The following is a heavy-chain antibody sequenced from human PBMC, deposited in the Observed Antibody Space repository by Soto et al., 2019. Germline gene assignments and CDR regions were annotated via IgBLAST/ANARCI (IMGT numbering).Heavy chain of an antibody. Sequence: ASVKVSCKASGYTFTSYDMHWVRQAPGQRLEWMGWINAGNGNTKYSQKFQGRVTMTRDTSTSTVYMELSSLRSEDTAVYYCARGMTTVTSDAFDIWGQGTMVTVSS. D-gene: IGHD4-4*01. V-gene: IGHV1-3*01. CDR2: INAGNGNT. J-gene: IGHJ3*02. CDR1: GYTFTSYD. CDR3: ARGMTTVTSDAFDI.